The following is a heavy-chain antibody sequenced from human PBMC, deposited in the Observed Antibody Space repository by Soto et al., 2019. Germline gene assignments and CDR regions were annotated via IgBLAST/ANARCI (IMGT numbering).Heavy chain of an antibody. CDR3: AKDRSPVIAATTFDY. V-gene: IGHV3-23*01. D-gene: IGHD6-6*01. Sequence: EVQLLESGGGLVQPGGSLRLSCAASGFTFSSYAMSWVRQAPGKGLEWVSAISGSGGSTYYADSVKGRFTISRDNSKNTLYLQMNSLRAEDTAVYYCAKDRSPVIAATTFDYWGQGTLVTVAS. CDR1: GFTFSSYA. J-gene: IGHJ4*02. CDR2: ISGSGGST.